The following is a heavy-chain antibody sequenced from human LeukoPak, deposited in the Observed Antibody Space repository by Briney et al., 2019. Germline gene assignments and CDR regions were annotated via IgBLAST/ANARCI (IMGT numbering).Heavy chain of an antibody. Sequence: SVKVSCKASGGTFSISAISWARQAPGQGLEWMGGIIPIFGTSKYAQKFQGRVTITTDESTTTAYMELTSLRSEDTAVYYCATGGDSSGYSIDYWGQGTLVTVSS. J-gene: IGHJ4*02. CDR2: IIPIFGTS. CDR1: GGTFSISA. V-gene: IGHV1-69*05. D-gene: IGHD3-22*01. CDR3: ATGGDSSGYSIDY.